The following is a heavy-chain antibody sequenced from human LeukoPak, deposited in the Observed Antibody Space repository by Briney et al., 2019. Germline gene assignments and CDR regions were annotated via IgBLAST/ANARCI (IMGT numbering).Heavy chain of an antibody. J-gene: IGHJ5*02. CDR1: GGSISSSNW. CDR2: IYYSGST. D-gene: IGHD3-22*01. CDR3: ARRDYYDSSGYYGWFDP. V-gene: IGHV4-4*02. Sequence: PSGTLSLTCAVSGGSISSSNWWSWVRQPPGKGLEWIGSIYYSGSTYYNPSLKSRVTISVDTSKNKFSLKLSSVTAADTAVYYCARRDYYDSSGYYGWFDPWGQGTLVTVSS.